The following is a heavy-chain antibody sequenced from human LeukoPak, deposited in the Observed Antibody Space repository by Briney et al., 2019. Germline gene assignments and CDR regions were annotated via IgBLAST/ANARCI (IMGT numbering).Heavy chain of an antibody. Sequence: ASVKVSCKASGYSFTDGYMHWVRQAPGQGPEWMGWIHPNSGGTNYAQKFQGRVALTRDTSIRTAYMELTSLRSDDTAVYFCARGDRAWHFWGQGTLVTVSS. CDR2: IHPNSGGT. CDR1: GYSFTDGY. CDR3: ARGDRAWHF. V-gene: IGHV1-2*02. J-gene: IGHJ4*02.